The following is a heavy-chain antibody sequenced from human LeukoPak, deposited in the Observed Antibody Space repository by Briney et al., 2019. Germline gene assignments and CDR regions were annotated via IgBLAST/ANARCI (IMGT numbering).Heavy chain of an antibody. CDR1: GFTFSSYW. V-gene: IGHV3-74*01. D-gene: IGHD5-18*01. CDR3: ARGGGYSYGLIDY. Sequence: PGGSLRLSCAASGFTFSSYWMHWVRQAPGKGLWWVSRINSDESSTSYADSVKGRFTLSRDNAKNTLYLQMNSLRAEDTAVYYCARGGGYSYGLIDYWGQGTLVTVSS. CDR2: INSDESST. J-gene: IGHJ4*02.